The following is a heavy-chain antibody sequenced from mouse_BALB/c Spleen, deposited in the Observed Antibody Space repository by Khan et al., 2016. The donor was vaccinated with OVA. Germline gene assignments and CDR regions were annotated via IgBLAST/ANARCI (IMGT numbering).Heavy chain of an antibody. CDR1: GYTFTSYW. V-gene: IGHV1-61*01. CDR3: TRRENYCYGPAWFAY. Sequence: VQLQQSGAELVRPGASVKLSCKASGYTFTSYWMNWVRQKPGQGLEWVGKINPSDSESHYNQMFKDKATLTVDKSYGTAYMQLSRLTSEDSAVYYCTRRENYCYGPAWFAYWGQGTLVTVSA. CDR2: INPSDSES. D-gene: IGHD2-12*01. J-gene: IGHJ3*01.